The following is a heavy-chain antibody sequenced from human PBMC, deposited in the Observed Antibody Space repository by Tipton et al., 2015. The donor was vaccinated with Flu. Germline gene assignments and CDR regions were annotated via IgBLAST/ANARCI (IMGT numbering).Heavy chain of an antibody. V-gene: IGHV4-4*07. CDR3: VRDRVGCGGGDCYEGFDY. J-gene: IGHJ4*02. CDR1: GDTISGNY. D-gene: IGHD2-21*02. Sequence: LSLTCNVSGDTISGNYWSWIRQRVGQGLGWIGRIYGTENTAYNPSLKSRVTVSGDTSKNQISMRMTSVTAADTAVYYCVRDRVGCGGGDCYEGFDYWGQGTQVTVSS. CDR2: IYGTENT.